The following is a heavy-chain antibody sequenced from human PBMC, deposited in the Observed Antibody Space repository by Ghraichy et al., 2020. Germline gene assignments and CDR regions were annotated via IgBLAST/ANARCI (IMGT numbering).Heavy chain of an antibody. D-gene: IGHD2-15*01. Sequence: GGSLRLSCAASGFTFSIYNMNWVRQAPGKGLEWVSSISSSSSYIYYADSVKGRFTISRDNAKNSLYLQMNSLRAEDTAVYYCARDPGYCSGGSCDGGSWGQGTLVTVSS. CDR3: ARDPGYCSGGSCDGGS. J-gene: IGHJ5*02. CDR1: GFTFSIYN. V-gene: IGHV3-21*01. CDR2: ISSSSSYI.